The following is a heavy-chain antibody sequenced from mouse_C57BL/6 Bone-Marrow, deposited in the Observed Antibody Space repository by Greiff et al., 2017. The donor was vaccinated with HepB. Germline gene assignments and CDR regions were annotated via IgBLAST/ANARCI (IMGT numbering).Heavy chain of an antibody. Sequence: EVQLQQSGPELVKPGASVKIPCKASGYTFTDYNMDWVKQSHGKSLEWIGDINPNNGGTIYNQKFKGKATLTVDKSSSTAYMELRSLTSEDTAVYYCARRGTTVVAPYFDYWGQGTTLTVSS. D-gene: IGHD1-1*01. CDR3: ARRGTTVVAPYFDY. J-gene: IGHJ2*01. CDR2: INPNNGGT. CDR1: GYTFTDYN. V-gene: IGHV1-18*01.